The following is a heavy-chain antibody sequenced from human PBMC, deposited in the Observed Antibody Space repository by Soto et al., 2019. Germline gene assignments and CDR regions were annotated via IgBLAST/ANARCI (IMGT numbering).Heavy chain of an antibody. CDR1: GGTFSSSA. J-gene: IGHJ4*02. CDR2: IIPIFGTA. Sequence: GASVKVSCKASGGTFSSSAISWVRQAPGQGLEWMGGIIPIFGTANYAQKLQGRVTMTTDTSTSTAYMELRSLRSDDTAVYYCARDGSGGYYDSSGYEDYWGQGTLVTVSS. CDR3: ARDGSGGYYDSSGYEDY. D-gene: IGHD3-22*01. V-gene: IGHV1-69*05.